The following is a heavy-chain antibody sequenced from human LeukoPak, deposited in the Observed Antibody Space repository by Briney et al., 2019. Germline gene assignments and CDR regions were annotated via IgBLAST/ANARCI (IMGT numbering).Heavy chain of an antibody. CDR3: ARRGGSSSRRSPIDY. D-gene: IGHD6-6*01. Sequence: AGGSLRLSCTASGFTFSDYWMTWVRQAPVKGPEWVANIKQDGSQRYYVDSVRGRFTISRDNAKNSLFLQMNGLRAEDTAVYYCARRGGSSSRRSPIDYWGQGTLVTVSS. CDR2: IKQDGSQR. J-gene: IGHJ4*02. V-gene: IGHV3-7*01. CDR1: GFTFSDYW.